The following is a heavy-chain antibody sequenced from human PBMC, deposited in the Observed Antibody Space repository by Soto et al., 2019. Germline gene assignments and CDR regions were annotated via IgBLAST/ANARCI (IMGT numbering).Heavy chain of an antibody. V-gene: IGHV2-5*02. CDR1: GFALSTGGVS. J-gene: IGHJ4*02. D-gene: IGHD2-8*01. CDR3: THRPKLQWGFDY. CDR2: IYWDDDK. Sequence: QITLKESGPTLVKPTQTLTLTFTFSGFALSTGGVSVAWIRQTPGKALEWLALIYWDDDKHYNPSLKSRLTITKYTSKNQAVLTMTNMDPVDAAKFYCTHRPKLQWGFDYWGPRTLITVAS.